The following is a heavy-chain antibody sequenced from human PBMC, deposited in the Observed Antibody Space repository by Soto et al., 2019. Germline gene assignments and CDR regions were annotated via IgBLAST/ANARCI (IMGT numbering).Heavy chain of an antibody. CDR3: ARRYYDFWSGYYISRDYYYYYMDV. CDR2: INHSGST. J-gene: IGHJ6*03. Sequence: SETLSLTCAVSGGSFSGYYWSWIRQPPGKGLEWIGEINHSGSTNYNPSLKSRVTISVDTSKNQFSLKLSSVTAADTAVYYCARRYYDFWSGYYISRDYYYYYMDVWGKGTTVTVSS. V-gene: IGHV4-34*01. D-gene: IGHD3-3*01. CDR1: GGSFSGYY.